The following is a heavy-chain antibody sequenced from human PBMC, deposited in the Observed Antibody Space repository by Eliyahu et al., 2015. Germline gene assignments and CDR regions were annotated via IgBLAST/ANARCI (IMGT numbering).Heavy chain of an antibody. D-gene: IGHD3-22*01. CDR2: ISGSGGST. CDR3: ASSYDSSGYPDY. J-gene: IGHJ4*02. Sequence: EVQLLESGGGLVQPGGSLRLSCAASGXXFSTYAISWVRQAPGKGLEWVSGISGSGGSTNYADSVKGRFTISRDNSKNTLYLQMNSLRAEDTAVYYCASSYDSSGYPDYWGQGTLVTVSS. V-gene: IGHV3-23*01. CDR1: GXXFSTYA.